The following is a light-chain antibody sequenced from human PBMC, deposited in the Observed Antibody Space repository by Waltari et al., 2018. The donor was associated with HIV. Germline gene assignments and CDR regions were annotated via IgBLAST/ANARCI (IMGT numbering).Light chain of an antibody. CDR3: ISYAGSNNSPPS. CDR1: SSDVGGYNY. Sequence: QSALTQPPSASGSPGQSVTISCTGTSSDVGGYNYVSWYQQHPGKAPKLMIYEVSKRPSGVPDRFSGSKSGNTASLTVSGLQAEDEADYYCISYAGSNNSPPSFVGGTKLTVL. V-gene: IGLV2-8*01. J-gene: IGLJ2*01. CDR2: EVS.